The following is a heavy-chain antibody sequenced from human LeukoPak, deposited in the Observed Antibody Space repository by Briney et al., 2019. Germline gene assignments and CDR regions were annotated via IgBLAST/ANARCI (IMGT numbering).Heavy chain of an antibody. CDR1: GGSFSGYS. CDR3: ARGGEGALGQLRGVKRTLYFD. J-gene: IGHJ4*01. CDR2: ITHNGIT. Sequence: SETLTLTCAVYGGSFSGYSWSWIRQPPGKGPEWIGGITHNGITKYNPSLQSRLSLSVDTSKSQFSLSVNSVTAADTGVYYCARGGEGALGQLRGVKRTLYFD. V-gene: IGHV4-34*01. D-gene: IGHD3-10*01.